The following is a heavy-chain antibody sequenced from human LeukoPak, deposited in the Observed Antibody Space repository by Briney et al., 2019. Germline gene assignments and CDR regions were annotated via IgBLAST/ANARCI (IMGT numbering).Heavy chain of an antibody. V-gene: IGHV3-30*18. J-gene: IGHJ5*02. Sequence: PGGSLRLSCAASGFTFSNYGMHWVRQAPGKGLEWVSVISSDGSHRYYADSVKGRFAISRDTSKNTLYLQMNSLRAEDTAVYYCAKASPIAAAESWGQGTLVTVSS. CDR1: GFTFSNYG. D-gene: IGHD6-13*01. CDR3: AKASPIAAAES. CDR2: ISSDGSHR.